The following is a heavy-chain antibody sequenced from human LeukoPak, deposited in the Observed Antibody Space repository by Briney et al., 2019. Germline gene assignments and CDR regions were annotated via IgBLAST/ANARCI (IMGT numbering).Heavy chain of an antibody. D-gene: IGHD3-22*01. CDR2: ISSTGNTT. J-gene: IGHJ6*02. CDR1: GFTFSSYE. Sequence: GGSLRLSCAASGFTFSSYEMSWVRQAPGKGLEWVSSISSTGNTTYYADSVNGRCTISRDNSKNTLYLQMNSLRAEDTAVYYCARDYYDSSGYTYYYYGMDVWGQGTTVTVSS. CDR3: ARDYYDSSGYTYYYYGMDV. V-gene: IGHV3-48*03.